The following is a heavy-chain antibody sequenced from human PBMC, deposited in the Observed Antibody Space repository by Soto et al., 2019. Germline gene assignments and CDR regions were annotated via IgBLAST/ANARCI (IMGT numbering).Heavy chain of an antibody. D-gene: IGHD4-17*01. CDR3: LREAGDYDWYFDL. V-gene: IGHV1-18*01. CDR1: AYTFSSRG. Sequence: QAQLVQSGPEVKEPGASVKVSCKASAYTFSSRGIYWVRQAPGQGLEWMGWISPRNGDTHYAQSFQDRVTLTTDTSTSTVYMDLRSLRSDDTAVYFCLREAGDYDWYFDLWGRGTPVTVSS. CDR2: ISPRNGDT. J-gene: IGHJ2*01.